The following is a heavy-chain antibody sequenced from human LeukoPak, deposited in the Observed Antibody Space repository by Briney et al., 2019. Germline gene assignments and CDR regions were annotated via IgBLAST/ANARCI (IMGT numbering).Heavy chain of an antibody. Sequence: GGSLRLSCAASGFTFSSYWMHWVRQAPGKGLVWVSRITTDGSSTTYADSVKGRFTISRDNAKSTMHLQMNSLRAEDTAVYYCARTGNGGDLDIWGQGTMVTVSS. CDR1: GFTFSSYW. V-gene: IGHV3-74*01. D-gene: IGHD2-8*01. J-gene: IGHJ3*02. CDR2: ITTDGSST. CDR3: ARTGNGGDLDI.